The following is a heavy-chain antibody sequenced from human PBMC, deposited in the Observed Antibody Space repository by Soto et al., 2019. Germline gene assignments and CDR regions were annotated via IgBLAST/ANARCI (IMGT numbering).Heavy chain of an antibody. CDR3: VETLDWGSYDFGGYPS. V-gene: IGHV1-58*01. Sequence: SKRCVGAFTRFAVLWVQPGSEPGLGWIGWIVAASGKTDYSQIFQERVTITRDMSTSTAYMELSSLSSEDTAVYYCVETLDWGSYDFGGYPSWGQGTLVSVSA. J-gene: IGHJ4*02. CDR1: VGAFTRFA. D-gene: IGHD3-22*01. CDR2: IVAASGKT.